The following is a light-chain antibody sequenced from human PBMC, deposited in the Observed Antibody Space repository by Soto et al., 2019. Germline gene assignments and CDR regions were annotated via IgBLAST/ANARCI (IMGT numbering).Light chain of an antibody. CDR3: QQYNSYSYT. CDR2: DAS. CDR1: QSISSW. J-gene: IGKJ2*01. Sequence: GDRVTITCRVSQSISSWLAWYQQKPGKAPKLLIYDASSLESGVPSRFSGSGSGTEFTLTISSLQPDDFATYYCQQYNSYSYTFGQGTKLEIK. V-gene: IGKV1-5*01.